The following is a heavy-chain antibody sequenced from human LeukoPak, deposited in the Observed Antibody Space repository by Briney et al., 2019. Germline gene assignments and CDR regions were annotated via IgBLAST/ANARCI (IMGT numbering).Heavy chain of an antibody. V-gene: IGHV1-24*01. D-gene: IGHD3-9*01. Sequence: ASVKVSCKVSGYRITDLSTHWGREAPGKGLEWMGGFDPGSGEIIYEQKFQDRVTMTEDTSTDTAYMELSSLRSEDTALYYCAAGTHYDLLPFWGRGTLVTVSS. CDR1: GYRITDLS. CDR2: FDPGSGEI. CDR3: AAGTHYDLLPF. J-gene: IGHJ4*02.